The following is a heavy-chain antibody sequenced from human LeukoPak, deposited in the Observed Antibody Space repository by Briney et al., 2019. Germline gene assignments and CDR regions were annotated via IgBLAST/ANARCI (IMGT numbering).Heavy chain of an antibody. CDR2: IKQEGSEK. D-gene: IGHD6-13*01. CDR3: ATARRLTYSSSWYAGGDY. Sequence: GGSLRLSCAASGFNFSSYWMTWVRQAPGKGLEWVANIKQEGSEKSYVDSVKGRFTTSRDNSKNTLYLQMNSLRAEDTAVYYCATARRLTYSSSWYAGGDYWGQGTLVTVSS. CDR1: GFNFSSYW. J-gene: IGHJ4*02. V-gene: IGHV3-7*03.